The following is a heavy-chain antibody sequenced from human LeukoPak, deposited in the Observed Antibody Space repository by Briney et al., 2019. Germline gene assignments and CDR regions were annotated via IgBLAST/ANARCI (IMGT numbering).Heavy chain of an antibody. CDR1: GYTFTNYY. Sequence: GASVTVSFKASGYTFTNYYMHWVGQAPGQGGEGMGLINPSGGSTSYTQKFQGRVTITREMSTSTVYMELSSLRSEDTAVYYCARDGDYFDYWGQGTLVTVSS. J-gene: IGHJ4*02. V-gene: IGHV1-46*01. CDR3: ARDGDYFDY. CDR2: INPSGGST. D-gene: IGHD3-10*01.